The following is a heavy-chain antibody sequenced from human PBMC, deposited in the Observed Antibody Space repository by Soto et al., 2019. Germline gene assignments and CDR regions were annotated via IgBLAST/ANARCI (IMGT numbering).Heavy chain of an antibody. D-gene: IGHD3-10*01. J-gene: IGHJ6*01. CDR3: ARAHCMVRGIDRMDV. CDR2: ISSSGSTI. Sequence: SGGSLRLSCAASGFTFSSYEMNWVRQAPGKGLEWGSYISSSGSTIYYADAVKGRFTISRDNAKNSLYLQMNSRRAEDTAVYYFARAHCMVRGIDRMDVWAQGTTVTVSS. CDR1: GFTFSSYE. V-gene: IGHV3-48*03.